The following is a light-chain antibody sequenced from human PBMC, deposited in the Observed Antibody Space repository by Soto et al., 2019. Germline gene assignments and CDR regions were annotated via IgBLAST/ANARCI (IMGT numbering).Light chain of an antibody. Sequence: IGMTQSPATLSVSPGERATLSCRASQSVGSNLAWYQQKPGQAPRLLIYGASTRANGIPARFSGTGSGTEFTLTISSLQSEDFALYYCQQYTKWPRFGPGTKVDIK. J-gene: IGKJ3*01. CDR2: GAS. V-gene: IGKV3-15*01. CDR3: QQYTKWPR. CDR1: QSVGSN.